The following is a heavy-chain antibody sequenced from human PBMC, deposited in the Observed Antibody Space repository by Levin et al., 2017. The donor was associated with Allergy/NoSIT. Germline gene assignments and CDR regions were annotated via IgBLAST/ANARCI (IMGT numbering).Heavy chain of an antibody. CDR1: GGSISSSSYY. V-gene: IGHV4-39*01. Sequence: SETLSLTCTVSGGSISSSSYYWGWIRQPPGKGLEWIGSIYYSGSTYYNPSLKSRVTISVDTSKNQFSLKLSSVTAADTAVYYCARRGPRVQDYWGQGTLVTVSS. CDR2: IYYSGST. D-gene: IGHD3-10*01. J-gene: IGHJ4*02. CDR3: ARRGPRVQDY.